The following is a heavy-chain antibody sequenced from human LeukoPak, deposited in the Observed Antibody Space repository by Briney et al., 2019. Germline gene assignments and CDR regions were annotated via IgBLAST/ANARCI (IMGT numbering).Heavy chain of an antibody. CDR3: AREGDGYNDAFDI. D-gene: IGHD5-24*01. J-gene: IGHJ3*02. Sequence: GGSLRLSCAASGFTFSSYWMHWVRQAPGKGLVWVSRINNDGSSTNSADSVKGRFTMPRDNAKNTLYLQMHSLRAEDTAVYYCAREGDGYNDAFDIWGQGTMATVSS. CDR1: GFTFSSYW. CDR2: INNDGSST. V-gene: IGHV3-74*01.